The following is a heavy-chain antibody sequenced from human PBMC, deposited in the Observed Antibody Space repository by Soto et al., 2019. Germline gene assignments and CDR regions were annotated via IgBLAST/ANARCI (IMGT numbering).Heavy chain of an antibody. CDR2: IRAYNGNT. CDR1: GYTFTSYG. V-gene: IGHV1-18*01. CDR3: AREGYSGDPIAY. Sequence: AAVKVSCKASGYTFTSYGISWVRQAPGQGGEGMGWIRAYNGNTNYAQKLQGRATMTTDTSTRTAYMELRSLRSDATAVYYCAREGYSGDPIAYWGQGTLVTVSS. D-gene: IGHD5-12*01. J-gene: IGHJ4*02.